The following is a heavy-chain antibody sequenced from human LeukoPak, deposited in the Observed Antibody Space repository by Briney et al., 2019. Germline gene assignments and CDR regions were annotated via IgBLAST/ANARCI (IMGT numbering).Heavy chain of an antibody. D-gene: IGHD2-2*01. CDR3: AQVVAGHDAFDI. CDR1: GFTFSSYE. V-gene: IGHV3-48*03. Sequence: PGGSLRLSCAASGFTFSSYEMNWVRQAPGKGLEWVSYISSSGSTIYYADSVKGRFTISRDNAKNSLYLQMNSLRAEDTAVYYCAQVVAGHDAFDIWGQGTMVTVSS. J-gene: IGHJ3*02. CDR2: ISSSGSTI.